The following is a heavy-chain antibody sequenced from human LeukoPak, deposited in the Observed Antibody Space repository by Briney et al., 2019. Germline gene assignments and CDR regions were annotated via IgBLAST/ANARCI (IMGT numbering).Heavy chain of an antibody. CDR3: AKDWVVAGYYFDN. J-gene: IGHJ4*02. V-gene: IGHV3-23*01. CDR1: GFTFSSYA. D-gene: IGHD6-19*01. Sequence: GGSLRLSCVASGFTFSSYAMSWVRQAPGKGLEWVSGISVSGGSTFYADSVEGRFTISRDDSKSTLFLQMISLRAEDTAIYYCAKDWVVAGYYFDNWGQGALVTVSS. CDR2: ISVSGGST.